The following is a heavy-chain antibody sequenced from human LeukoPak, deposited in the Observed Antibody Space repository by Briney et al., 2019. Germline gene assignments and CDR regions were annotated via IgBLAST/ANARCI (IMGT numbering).Heavy chain of an antibody. CDR1: GFTFSSYS. J-gene: IGHJ6*03. V-gene: IGHV3-21*01. CDR3: ARADDYSNYGYYFYYMDV. D-gene: IGHD4-11*01. Sequence: GGSLRLSCAASGFTFSSYSMNWIRQAPEKGLEWVSSITSSSRYIYYADSVKGRFTISRDNAKNSLYLQMNSLRAEDTAVYYCARADDYSNYGYYFYYMDVWGKGTTVTVSS. CDR2: ITSSSRYI.